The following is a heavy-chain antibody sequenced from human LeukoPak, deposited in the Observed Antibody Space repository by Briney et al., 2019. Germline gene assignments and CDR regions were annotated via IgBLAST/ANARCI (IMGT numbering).Heavy chain of an antibody. V-gene: IGHV3-23*01. D-gene: IGHD2-15*01. CDR2: ISGSGDST. J-gene: IGHJ6*02. Sequence: GGSLRLSCAASGFTFSSYAMTWVRQAPGKGLEWVSAISGSGDSTYYADSVKGRFTISRDNSKNTLNLQMNSLRAEDTAVYYCAKGGYCSGGTCRYYYYGMDVWGQGTTVTVSS. CDR1: GFTFSSYA. CDR3: AKGGYCSGGTCRYYYYGMDV.